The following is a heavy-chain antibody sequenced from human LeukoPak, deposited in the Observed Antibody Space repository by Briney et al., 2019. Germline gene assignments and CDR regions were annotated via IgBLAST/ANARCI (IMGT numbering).Heavy chain of an antibody. Sequence: ASVKVSCKASGGIFTNYAINWVRQAPGQGLEWIGGIIPIFGTANYAQKFQGRVTITADESTSTAYMELSRLRSEDTAVYYCARAGGYYDSSGYYNWFDPWGQGTLVTVSS. CDR2: IIPIFGTA. J-gene: IGHJ5*02. CDR3: ARAGGYYDSSGYYNWFDP. D-gene: IGHD3-22*01. CDR1: GGIFTNYA. V-gene: IGHV1-69*13.